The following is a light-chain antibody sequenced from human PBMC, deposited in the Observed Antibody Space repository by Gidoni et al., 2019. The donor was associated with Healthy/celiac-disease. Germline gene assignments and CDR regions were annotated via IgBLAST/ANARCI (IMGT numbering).Light chain of an antibody. Sequence: EIVLTPSPGTLSLSPGERAPLSCRASQSVSSSYLAWYQQKPGPAPKLLIYAASSRATGTPDRFSGSGSGTDVTLTISRLEHEDFAVYYCQQYGRSPWTFGQGTKVEIK. V-gene: IGKV3-20*01. CDR3: QQYGRSPWT. CDR1: QSVSSSY. J-gene: IGKJ1*01. CDR2: AAS.